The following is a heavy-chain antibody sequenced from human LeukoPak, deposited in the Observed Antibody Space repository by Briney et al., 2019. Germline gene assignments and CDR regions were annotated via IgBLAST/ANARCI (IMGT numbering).Heavy chain of an antibody. CDR1: GGSISSGDYY. Sequence: SQTLSLTCTVSGGSISSGDYYWRWLRQPPGRGLEWIGYIYYSGSTYYNPSLKSRVTISVDTSKNQFSLKLSSVTAADTAVYYCARDRISGWFGESYYGMDVWGQGTTVTVSS. J-gene: IGHJ6*02. CDR3: ARDRISGWFGESYYGMDV. D-gene: IGHD3-10*01. CDR2: IYYSGST. V-gene: IGHV4-30-4*01.